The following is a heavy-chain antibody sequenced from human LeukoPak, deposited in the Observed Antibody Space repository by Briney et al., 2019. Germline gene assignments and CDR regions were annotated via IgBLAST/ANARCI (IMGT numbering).Heavy chain of an antibody. CDR1: GFTFSSYA. Sequence: GGSLRLSCAASGFTFSSYAMSWVRQAPGKGLEWVSAISGTGGRTYYADSVKGRFTISRDNSKNTLYLQMNSLRAEDTAVYYCARDPPPLTVTSTHDAFDIWGQGTMVTVSS. CDR3: ARDPPPLTVTSTHDAFDI. D-gene: IGHD4-17*01. CDR2: ISGTGGRT. J-gene: IGHJ3*02. V-gene: IGHV3-23*01.